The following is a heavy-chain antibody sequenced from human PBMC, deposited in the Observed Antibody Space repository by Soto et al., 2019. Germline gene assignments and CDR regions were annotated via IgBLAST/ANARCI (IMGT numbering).Heavy chain of an antibody. V-gene: IGHV4-39*01. D-gene: IGHD3-3*01. J-gene: IGHJ5*02. Sequence: PLETLSLTCTVSGGSISSSSYYWGWIRQPPGKGLEWIGSIYYSGSTYYNPSLKSRVTISVDTSKNQFSLKLSSVTAADTAVYYCARRYYDFWSGYNNHPVYNWFDPWGQGTLVTVSS. CDR3: ARRYYDFWSGYNNHPVYNWFDP. CDR2: IYYSGST. CDR1: GGSISSSSYY.